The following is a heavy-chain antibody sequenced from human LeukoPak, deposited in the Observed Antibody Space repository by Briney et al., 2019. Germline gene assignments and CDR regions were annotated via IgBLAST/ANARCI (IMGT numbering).Heavy chain of an antibody. CDR1: GYTFTGYY. Sequence: GASVKVSCKGSGYTFTGYYMHWVGQAPGQGLEWMGWINPNSGGTNYAQKFQGSVTMTRDTSISTAYMELSRLRSDYTAVYYCARDWEGLGEYWYFDLWGRGTLVTVSS. V-gene: IGHV1-2*02. D-gene: IGHD1-26*01. J-gene: IGHJ2*01. CDR3: ARDWEGLGEYWYFDL. CDR2: INPNSGGT.